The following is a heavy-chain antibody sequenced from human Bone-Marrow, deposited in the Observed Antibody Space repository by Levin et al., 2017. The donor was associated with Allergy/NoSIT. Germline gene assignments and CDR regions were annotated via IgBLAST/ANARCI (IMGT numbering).Heavy chain of an antibody. J-gene: IGHJ3*02. Sequence: SETLSLTCTVSGGSVSSGRYYWSWIRQPPGKGLEWIGYIYYSGSTNYNPSLKSRVTISVDTSKNQFSLNLNSVTAADTAVYYCARDHNYEKAFDIWGQGTMVSVSS. CDR2: IYYSGST. V-gene: IGHV4-61*01. D-gene: IGHD4-11*01. CDR1: GGSVSSGRYY. CDR3: ARDHNYEKAFDI.